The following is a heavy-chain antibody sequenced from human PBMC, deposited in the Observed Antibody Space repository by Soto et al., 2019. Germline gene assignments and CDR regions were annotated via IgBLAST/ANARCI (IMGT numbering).Heavy chain of an antibody. CDR3: AKTYYYDSSGYYFDY. V-gene: IGHV5-10-1*01. CDR1: GYSFTSYW. Sequence: AGESLKISCKGSGYSFTSYWISWVRQMPGKGLEWMGRIDPSDSYTNYSPSFQGHVTISADKSISTAYLQWSSLKASDTAMYYCAKTYYYDSSGYYFDYWGQGTLVTVSS. D-gene: IGHD3-22*01. CDR2: IDPSDSYT. J-gene: IGHJ4*02.